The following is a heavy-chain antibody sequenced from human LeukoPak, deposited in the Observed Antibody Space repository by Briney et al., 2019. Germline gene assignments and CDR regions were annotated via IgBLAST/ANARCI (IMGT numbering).Heavy chain of an antibody. Sequence: SETLSLTCAVSGGSISSSNWWSWVRQSPGKGLEWIGSIYYGRTTYYNPSLNSRVTISVVTSKNQFSLQLNSVTAADTAVYYCVRHDGRGGATMGALDSWGQGSLVTVSS. D-gene: IGHD5-12*01. CDR1: GGSISSSNW. V-gene: IGHV4-39*01. CDR3: VRHDGRGGATMGALDS. J-gene: IGHJ4*02. CDR2: IYYGRTT.